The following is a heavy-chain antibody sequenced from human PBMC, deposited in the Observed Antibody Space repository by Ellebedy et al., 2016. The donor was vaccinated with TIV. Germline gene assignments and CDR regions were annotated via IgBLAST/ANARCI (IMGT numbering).Heavy chain of an antibody. CDR1: GGSISSSSYY. V-gene: IGHV4-39*01. Sequence: SETLSLTXTVSGGSISSSSYYWGWIRQPPGKGLEWIGSIYYSGSTYYNPSLKSRVTISVDTSKNQFSLKLSSVTAADTAVYYCARGYDYVWGSYRKRTALDYWGQGTLVTVSS. J-gene: IGHJ4*02. CDR3: ARGYDYVWGSYRKRTALDY. CDR2: IYYSGST. D-gene: IGHD3-16*02.